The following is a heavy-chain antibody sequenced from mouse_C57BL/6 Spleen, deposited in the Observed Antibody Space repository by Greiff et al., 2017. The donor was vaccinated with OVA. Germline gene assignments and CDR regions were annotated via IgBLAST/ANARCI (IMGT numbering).Heavy chain of an antibody. CDR1: GYSITSGYY. Sequence: DVKLQESGPGLVKPSQSLSLTCSVTGYSITSGYYWNWIRQFPGNKLEWMGYISYDGSNNYNPSLKNRISITRDTSKNQFFLKLNSVTTEDTATYYCAREGVTPAMDYWGQGTSVTVSS. CDR3: AREGVTPAMDY. CDR2: ISYDGSN. J-gene: IGHJ4*01. D-gene: IGHD2-3*01. V-gene: IGHV3-6*01.